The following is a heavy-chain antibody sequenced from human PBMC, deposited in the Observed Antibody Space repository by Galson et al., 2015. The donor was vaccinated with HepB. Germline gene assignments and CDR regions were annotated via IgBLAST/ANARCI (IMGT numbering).Heavy chain of an antibody. V-gene: IGHV1-58*02. Sequence: SVKVSCKASGFIFSSSAMQWVRQARGQRLEWIGWIVVGSGNTNYAQKLQERVTITRDMSTNTACMELSSLRSEDTAVYYCATDSSPYYYDTSGNFGYFDLWGRGTLVTVSS. J-gene: IGHJ2*01. CDR2: IVVGSGNT. CDR3: ATDSSPYYYDTSGNFGYFDL. D-gene: IGHD3-22*01. CDR1: GFIFSSSA.